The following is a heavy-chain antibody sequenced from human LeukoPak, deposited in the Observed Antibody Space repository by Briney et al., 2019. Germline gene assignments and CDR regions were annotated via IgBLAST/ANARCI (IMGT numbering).Heavy chain of an antibody. D-gene: IGHD1-26*01. J-gene: IGHJ4*02. CDR1: GFTFSSYA. CDR3: ASSLQWELLDY. CDR2: ISYDGSNK. Sequence: LGGSLRLSCAASGFTFSSYAMHWVRQAPGKGLEWVAVISYDGSNKYYADSVKGRFTISRDNSKNTLYLQMNSLRAEDTAVYYRASSLQWELLDYWGQGTLVTVSS. V-gene: IGHV3-30-3*01.